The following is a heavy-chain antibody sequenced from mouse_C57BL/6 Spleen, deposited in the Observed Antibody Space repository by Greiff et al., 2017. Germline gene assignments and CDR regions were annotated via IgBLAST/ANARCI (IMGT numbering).Heavy chain of an antibody. J-gene: IGHJ3*01. D-gene: IGHD4-1*01. CDR2: ISNGGGST. CDR1: GFTFSDYY. CDR3: ARNWDVAY. Sequence: EVKLMESGGGLVQPGGSLKLSCAASGFTFSDYYMYWVRQTPEKRLEWVAYISNGGGSTYYPDTVKGRFTISRDNAKNTLYLQMSRLKSEDTAMYYCARNWDVAYWGQGTLVTVSA. V-gene: IGHV5-12*01.